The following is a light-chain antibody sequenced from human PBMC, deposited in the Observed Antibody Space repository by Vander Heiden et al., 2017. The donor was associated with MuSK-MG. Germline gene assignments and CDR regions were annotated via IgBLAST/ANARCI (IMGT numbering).Light chain of an antibody. CDR2: DAS. CDR3: QQADRAPGT. J-gene: IGKJ2*02. V-gene: IGKV1-39*01. Sequence: DIQMTQSPSSLSASVGDRVTITCRSSQTISGYLNWYQQKPGKAPKLLIYDASSLQSGVPSRFSGSGSGTDFSLTISDLQPEDFASYYCQQADRAPGTFGQGTNLEIK. CDR1: QTISGY.